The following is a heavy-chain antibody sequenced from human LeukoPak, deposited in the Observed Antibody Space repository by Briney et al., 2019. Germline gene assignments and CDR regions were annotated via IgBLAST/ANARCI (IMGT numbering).Heavy chain of an antibody. D-gene: IGHD3-10*01. V-gene: IGHV1-18*01. J-gene: IGHJ4*02. CDR3: ARDDNYGSGQPDD. Sequence: YAQKFQGRVTMTTDTSTSTVYMELRSLRSDDTAVYYCARDDNYGSGQPDDWGQGTLVTVSS.